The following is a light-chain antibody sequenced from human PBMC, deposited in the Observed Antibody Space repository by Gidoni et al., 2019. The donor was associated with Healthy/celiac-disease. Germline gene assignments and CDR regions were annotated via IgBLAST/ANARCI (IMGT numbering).Light chain of an antibody. CDR1: SSNIGAGYD. J-gene: IGLJ2*01. CDR2: GNS. Sequence: QSVLTQPPSVSGAPGQRVTIPCTGSSSNIGAGYDVHWYQQLPGTAPKLLIYGNSNRPSGVPDRFSGSKSGTSASLAITGLQAEDEADYYCQSYDSRVVFGGGTKLTVL. V-gene: IGLV1-40*01. CDR3: QSYDSRVV.